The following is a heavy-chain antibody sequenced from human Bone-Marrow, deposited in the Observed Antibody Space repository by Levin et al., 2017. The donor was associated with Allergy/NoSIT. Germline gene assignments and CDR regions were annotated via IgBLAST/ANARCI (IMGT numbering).Heavy chain of an antibody. CDR1: GFSFDDYV. Sequence: GGSLRLSCAASGFSFDDYVMHWVRQTPGKGLEWVAYISWNSNIVGYGDSVKGRFAISRDNAKSSLYLQMNSLSTEATALYYCASGYPYFFFYGMGVWGQGSTVTVSS. D-gene: IGHD3-3*01. V-gene: IGHV3-9*01. CDR3: ASGYPYFFFYGMGV. CDR2: ISWNSNIV. J-gene: IGHJ6*02.